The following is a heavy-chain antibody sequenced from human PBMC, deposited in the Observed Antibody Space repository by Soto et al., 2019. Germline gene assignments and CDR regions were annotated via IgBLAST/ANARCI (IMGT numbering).Heavy chain of an antibody. Sequence: EVQLVESGGGLVQPGGSLRLSCAASGFTVSSNYMSWVRQAPGKGLEWVSVIYSGGSTYYADSVKGRFTISRDNSKNTLYLQMNSLRAEDTAVYYCARERGLRFLEWPKTYYYMDVWGKGTTVTVSS. J-gene: IGHJ6*03. CDR2: IYSGGST. V-gene: IGHV3-66*01. CDR1: GFTVSSNY. D-gene: IGHD3-3*01. CDR3: ARERGLRFLEWPKTYYYMDV.